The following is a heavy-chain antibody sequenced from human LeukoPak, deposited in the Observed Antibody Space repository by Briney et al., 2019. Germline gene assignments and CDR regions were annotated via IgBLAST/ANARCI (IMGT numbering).Heavy chain of an antibody. CDR2: IKQDGSET. D-gene: IGHD5-18*01. J-gene: IGHJ4*02. CDR1: GFTFSNYW. CDR3: ARGRSGYSYGKIDY. V-gene: IGHV3-7*01. Sequence: GGSLRLSCAASGFTFSNYWMNWVRQAPGKGLEWVATIKQDGSETYYVDSVKGRFSISRDNAKNSLYLQMSSLRAEGTAVYYCARGRSGYSYGKIDYWGQGTLVTVSS.